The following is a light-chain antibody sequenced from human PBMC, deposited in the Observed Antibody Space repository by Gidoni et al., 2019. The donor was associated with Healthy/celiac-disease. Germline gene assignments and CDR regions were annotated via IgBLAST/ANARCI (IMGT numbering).Light chain of an antibody. CDR2: RNN. J-gene: IGLJ2*01. V-gene: IGLV1-47*01. Sequence: QSVLTQPPSASGTPRQRVTISFSGSSSNIGSNYVYWYQQLPGTAPKLLIYRNNQRPSGVPDRFSGSKSGTSASLAISGLRSEDEADYYCAAWDDSLSGYVVFGGGTKLTVL. CDR3: AAWDDSLSGYVV. CDR1: SSNIGSNY.